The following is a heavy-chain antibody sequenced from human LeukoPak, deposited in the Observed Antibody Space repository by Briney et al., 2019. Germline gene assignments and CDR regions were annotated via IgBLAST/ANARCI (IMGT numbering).Heavy chain of an antibody. V-gene: IGHV3-21*01. CDR1: GFTFSSYH. D-gene: IGHD3-10*02. J-gene: IGHJ6*04. CDR2: IGSSGSYI. Sequence: GGPLRLSCEVSGFTFSSYHMNWVRQAPGKGLEWVSSIGSSGSYIYYADSLTGRFTISRDNAKNSLYLQMNSLRAEDTAVYYCAELGITMIGGVWGKGTTVTISS. CDR3: AELGITMIGGV.